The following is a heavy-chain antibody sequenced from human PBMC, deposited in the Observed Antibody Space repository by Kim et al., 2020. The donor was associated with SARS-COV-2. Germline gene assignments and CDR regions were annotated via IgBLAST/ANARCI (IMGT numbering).Heavy chain of an antibody. CDR3: ARDKVYYYGSGSYYNVHWYFDL. CDR2: IYYSGST. D-gene: IGHD3-10*01. CDR1: GGSISSYY. J-gene: IGHJ2*01. V-gene: IGHV4-59*13. Sequence: SETLSLTCTVSGGSISSYYWSWIRQPPGKGLEWIGYIYYSGSTNYNPSLKSRVTISVDTSKNQFSLKLSSVTAADTAVYYCARDKVYYYGSGSYYNVHWYFDLWGRGTLVTVSS.